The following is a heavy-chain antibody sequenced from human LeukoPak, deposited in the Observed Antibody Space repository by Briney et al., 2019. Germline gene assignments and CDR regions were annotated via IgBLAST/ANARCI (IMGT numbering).Heavy chain of an antibody. D-gene: IGHD5-12*01. Sequence: SGTLSLTCAVYGGSFSGYYWSWIRQPPGKGLEWRGEINHSGSTNYNPSLKSRVTISVDTSKNQFSLKLSSVTAADTAVYYCARGGYNSRRDNWFDPWGQGTLVTVSS. CDR2: INHSGST. V-gene: IGHV4-34*01. J-gene: IGHJ5*02. CDR3: ARGGYNSRRDNWFDP. CDR1: GGSFSGYY.